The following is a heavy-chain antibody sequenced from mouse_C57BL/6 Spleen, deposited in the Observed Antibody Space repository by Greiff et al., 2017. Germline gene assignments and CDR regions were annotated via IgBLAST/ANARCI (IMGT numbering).Heavy chain of an antibody. CDR2: IDPEDGET. D-gene: IGHD1-1*01. CDR1: GFNIKDYY. CDR3: ARVYGSSYEGAMDY. J-gene: IGHJ4*01. Sequence: DVHLVESGAELVKPGASVKLSCTASGFNIKDYYMHWVKQRTEQGLEWIGRIDPEDGETKYAPKFQGKATITADTSSNTAYLQLSSLTSEDTAVYYCARVYGSSYEGAMDYWGQGTSVTVSS. V-gene: IGHV14-2*01.